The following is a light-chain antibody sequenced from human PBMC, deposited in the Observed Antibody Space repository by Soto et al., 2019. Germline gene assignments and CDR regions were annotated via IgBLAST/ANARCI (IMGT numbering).Light chain of an antibody. J-gene: IGKJ3*01. CDR2: KAS. V-gene: IGKV1-5*03. CDR1: QSISSW. Sequence: DIQMTQSPSTLSASAGDRVTITCRASQSISSWLAWYQQKPGKAPKLLIYKASSLESGVPSRFSGSGSGTEFTLTISSLQPDDFATYYCQQYNSPPGFTFGPGTKVDIK. CDR3: QQYNSPPGFT.